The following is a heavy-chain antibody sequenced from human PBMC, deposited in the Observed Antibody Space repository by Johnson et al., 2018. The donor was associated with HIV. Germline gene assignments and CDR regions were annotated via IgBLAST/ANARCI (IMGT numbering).Heavy chain of an antibody. V-gene: IGHV3-23*04. Sequence: MQLVESGGGVVQPGRSLRLSCIASGFTFSSYAMSWVRQAPGKGLEWVSAISGSGGSTYYADSVKGRFTISRDNSKNTLYLQMNSLRAEDTAVYYCAKRFPGGYGDYGAFDIWGQGTMVTVSS. J-gene: IGHJ3*02. CDR3: AKRFPGGYGDYGAFDI. CDR1: GFTFSSYA. D-gene: IGHD4-17*01. CDR2: ISGSGGST.